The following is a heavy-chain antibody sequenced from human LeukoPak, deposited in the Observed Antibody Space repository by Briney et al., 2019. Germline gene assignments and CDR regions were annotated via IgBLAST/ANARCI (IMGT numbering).Heavy chain of an antibody. J-gene: IGHJ4*02. CDR1: GGSVSSGSYY. D-gene: IGHD3-9*01. V-gene: IGHV4-39*07. Sequence: KPSETLSPTCTVSGGSVSSGSYYMSWIRQPPGKGLEWIGEINHSGSTNYNPSLKSRVTISVDTSKNQFSLKLSSVTAADTAVYYCARAARYFDWHFYYFDYWGQGTLVTVSS. CDR2: INHSGST. CDR3: ARAARYFDWHFYYFDY.